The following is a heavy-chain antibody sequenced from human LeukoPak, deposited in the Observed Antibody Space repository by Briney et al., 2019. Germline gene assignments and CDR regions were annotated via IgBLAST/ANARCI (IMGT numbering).Heavy chain of an antibody. V-gene: IGHV3-23*01. CDR2: ISGSGGTT. J-gene: IGHJ4*02. D-gene: IGHD1-26*01. CDR3: AKDIAWELRALDY. CDR1: GFTFSSFA. Sequence: PGGSPRLSCAASGFTFSSFAMGWVRQAPGKGLEWVSAISGSGGTTYYTDSVKGRFTISRDNSKNTLYVQMNSLRAEDTAVYYCAKDIAWELRALDYWGQGTLVTVSS.